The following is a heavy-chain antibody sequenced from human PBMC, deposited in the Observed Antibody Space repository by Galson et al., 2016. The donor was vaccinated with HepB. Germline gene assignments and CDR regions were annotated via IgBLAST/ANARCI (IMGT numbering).Heavy chain of an antibody. Sequence: SLRLSCAASGFTVSSNYMTWVRQAPGKGLEWVSYISSSGSYTNYADSVKGRFTISRDNARKSLYLQMNSLRPDDTAVYYCAREDSSWYGYYGMDVWGQGTTVTVSS. D-gene: IGHD6-13*01. CDR2: ISSSGSYT. CDR3: AREDSSWYGYYGMDV. V-gene: IGHV3-11*06. CDR1: GFTVSSNY. J-gene: IGHJ6*02.